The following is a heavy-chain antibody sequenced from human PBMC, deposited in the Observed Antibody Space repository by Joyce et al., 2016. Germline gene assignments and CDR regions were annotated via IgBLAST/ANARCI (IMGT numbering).Heavy chain of an antibody. CDR2: IYWDVDK. CDR3: AHKKYCFDY. CDR1: GFSLSTSGVA. Sequence: QITLKESGPTLVKPTQTLTLTCSFSGFSLSTSGVAVGWIRQPPGQALEWLALIYWDVDKYYNLSLKSRLTITKDTSKNQVVLTMTNMDPVDTATYYCAHKKYCFDYWGQGTLVTVSS. J-gene: IGHJ4*02. V-gene: IGHV2-5*02.